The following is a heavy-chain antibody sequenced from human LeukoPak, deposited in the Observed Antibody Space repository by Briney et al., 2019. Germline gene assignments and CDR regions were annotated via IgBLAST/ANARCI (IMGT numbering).Heavy chain of an antibody. CDR2: IRYGGTNE. CDR3: ATATRSSWGYYFDY. CDR1: GFTFSNYG. J-gene: IGHJ4*02. Sequence: GGSLRLSCAASGFTFSNYGIHWVRQAPGKGLEWVAFIRYGGTNEYYADSVKGRFTISRDNSKNTLYLQMNSLRAEDTAVYYCATATRSSWGYYFDYWGQGTLVTVSS. D-gene: IGHD6-13*01. V-gene: IGHV3-30*02.